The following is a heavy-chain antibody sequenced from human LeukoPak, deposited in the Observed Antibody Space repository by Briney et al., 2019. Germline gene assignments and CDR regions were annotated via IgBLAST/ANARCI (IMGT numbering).Heavy chain of an antibody. D-gene: IGHD2-2*01. V-gene: IGHV4-39*01. CDR2: IDHNGNT. CDR1: SGSIGRSSYY. Sequence: NASETLSLTCTVSSGSIGRSSYYWGWIRQPPGKGLEWIGRIDHNGNTLYNPALKSRVTMSVDLSKNEFSLKLRSVTAADTAVYYCARQAAMLHDYWGQGILVTAS. CDR3: ARQAAMLHDY. J-gene: IGHJ4*02.